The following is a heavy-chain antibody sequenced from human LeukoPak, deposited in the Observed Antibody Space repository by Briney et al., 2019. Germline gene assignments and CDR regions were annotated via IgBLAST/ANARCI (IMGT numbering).Heavy chain of an antibody. V-gene: IGHV3-33*01. J-gene: IGHJ4*02. CDR1: GFTFSSYG. Sequence: PGGSLRLSCAAPGFTFSSYGMHWVRQAPGKGLEWVAVIWYDGSNKYYADSVKGRFTISRDNSKNTLYLQMNSLRAEDTAVYYCAREGYGDYTFDYWGQGTLVTVSS. CDR3: AREGYGDYTFDY. D-gene: IGHD4-17*01. CDR2: IWYDGSNK.